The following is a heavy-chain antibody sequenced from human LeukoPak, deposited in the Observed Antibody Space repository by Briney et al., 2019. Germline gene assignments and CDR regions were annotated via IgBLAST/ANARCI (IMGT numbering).Heavy chain of an antibody. V-gene: IGHV4-39*01. Sequence: SETLSLTCTVSGGSISSSSYYWGWIRQPPGKGLEWIGSIYYNGSTYYNPSLKSRVTISVDTSKNQFSLKLSSVTAADTAVYYCARLRIAAAAADYWGQGTLVTVSS. CDR1: GGSISSSSYY. J-gene: IGHJ4*02. CDR2: IYYNGST. D-gene: IGHD6-13*01. CDR3: ARLRIAAAAADY.